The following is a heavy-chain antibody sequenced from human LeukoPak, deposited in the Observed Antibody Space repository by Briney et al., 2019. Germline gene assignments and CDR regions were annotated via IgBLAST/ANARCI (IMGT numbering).Heavy chain of an antibody. D-gene: IGHD2-8*01. CDR3: ARAGTNGWFGEY. CDR2: ISYSWNT. J-gene: IGHJ4*02. V-gene: IGHV4-59*01. Sequence: SETLSLTCTVSGGSISGYYWKWIRQPPGKGLECVGYISYSWNTNFSPSLKSRLTMSVDTSTNQFSLRLRSVTAADTAVYYCARAGTNGWFGEYWGKGILVTVSS. CDR1: GGSISGYY.